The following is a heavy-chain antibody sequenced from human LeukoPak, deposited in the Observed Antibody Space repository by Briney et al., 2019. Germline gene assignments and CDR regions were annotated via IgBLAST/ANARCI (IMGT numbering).Heavy chain of an antibody. D-gene: IGHD3-3*01. CDR3: AREAGISIFGVLQPDTAG. V-gene: IGHV3-30*04. CDR1: GLTLSNYA. CDR2: IFYDGSNK. Sequence: PGRSLRLSCAASGLTLSNYAMHWVRQAPGKGLEWVALIFYDGSNKYYADSVKGRFTISRDNSKNRLDLQMNSLRAEDTAVYYCAREAGISIFGVLQPDTAGWGQGTLVTVSS. J-gene: IGHJ4*02.